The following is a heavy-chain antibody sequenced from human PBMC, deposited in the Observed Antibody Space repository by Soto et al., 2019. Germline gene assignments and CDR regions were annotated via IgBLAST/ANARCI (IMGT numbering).Heavy chain of an antibody. CDR3: ATGPRDIFPIFGVVSIPYAFDI. CDR2: ISSNGGST. V-gene: IGHV3-64*01. D-gene: IGHD3-3*01. Sequence: GGSLRLSCAASGFTFSSYAMHWVRQAPGKGLEYVSAISSNGGSTYYANSVKGRFTISRDNSKNTLYLQMGSLRAEDMAVYYGATGPRDIFPIFGVVSIPYAFDIWGQGTMVTVSS. CDR1: GFTFSSYA. J-gene: IGHJ3*02.